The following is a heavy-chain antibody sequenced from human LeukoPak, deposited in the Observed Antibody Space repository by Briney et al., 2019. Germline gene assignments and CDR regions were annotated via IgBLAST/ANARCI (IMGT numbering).Heavy chain of an antibody. J-gene: IGHJ4*02. D-gene: IGHD3-22*01. CDR3: ARGHDSSGYYYVD. V-gene: IGHV3-53*01. CDR1: GFTVSSNY. CDR2: IYSGGST. Sequence: GGSLRLSCAASGFTVSSNYMSWVRQAPGKGLEWVSVIYSGGSTYYADSVKGRFTISRDNSKNTLYLQMSSLRAEDTAVYYCARGHDSSGYYYVDWGQGTLVTVSS.